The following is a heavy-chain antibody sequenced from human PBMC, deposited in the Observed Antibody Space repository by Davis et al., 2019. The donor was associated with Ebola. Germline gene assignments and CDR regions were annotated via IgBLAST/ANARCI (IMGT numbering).Heavy chain of an antibody. J-gene: IGHJ5*02. CDR1: GYTFTRYA. D-gene: IGHD5-18*01. Sequence: AASVKVSCKASGYTFTRYAIHWVRQAPGQGPEWMGWIDAGDGNTKYSQKFQGRVTITRDTAATTAYMELSSLTSEDTAVYYCARSGIPKPPGNWFDPWGQGTVVTVSS. V-gene: IGHV1-3*01. CDR3: ARSGIPKPPGNWFDP. CDR2: IDAGDGNT.